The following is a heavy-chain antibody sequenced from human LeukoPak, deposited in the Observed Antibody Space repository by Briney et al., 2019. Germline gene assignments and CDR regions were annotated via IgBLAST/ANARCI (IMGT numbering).Heavy chain of an antibody. CDR1: GYTFASYD. CDR2: MNPNSGNT. D-gene: IGHD6-13*01. CDR3: ARGRSWASGIVY. J-gene: IGHJ4*02. V-gene: IGHV1-8*01. Sequence: GASVKVSCKASGYTFASYDINWVRQATGQGLEWMGWMNPNSGNTGYAQKFQGRVTMTRNTSISTAYMELSSLRSEDTAVYYCARGRSWASGIVYWGQGTLVTVSS.